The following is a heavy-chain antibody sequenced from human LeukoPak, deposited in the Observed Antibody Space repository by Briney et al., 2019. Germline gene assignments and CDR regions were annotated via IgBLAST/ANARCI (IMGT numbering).Heavy chain of an antibody. CDR2: INHSGST. V-gene: IGHV4-34*01. CDR1: GGSFSGYY. J-gene: IGHJ4*02. D-gene: IGHD1-14*01. CDR3: ARETGSYANFDY. Sequence: SETLSLTCAVYGGSFSGYYWSWIRQPPGKGLEWIGEINHSGSTNYNPSLKSRVTISVDTSKNQFSLKLSSVTAADTAVYYCARETGSYANFDYWGQGTLVTVSS.